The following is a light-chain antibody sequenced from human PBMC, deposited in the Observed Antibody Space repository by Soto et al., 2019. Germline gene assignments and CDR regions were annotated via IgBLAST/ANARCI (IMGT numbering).Light chain of an antibody. V-gene: IGKV3-20*01. CDR2: GAS. Sequence: EIVLTQSPGTLSLSPGERATLSCRASQSVSSSYLAWYQQKPGQAPRLLIYGASIRATGIPARFSGSASGTDFTLTISRLEPEDFAVYYCQQYGSSPWTFGQGTKVEIK. J-gene: IGKJ1*01. CDR1: QSVSSSY. CDR3: QQYGSSPWT.